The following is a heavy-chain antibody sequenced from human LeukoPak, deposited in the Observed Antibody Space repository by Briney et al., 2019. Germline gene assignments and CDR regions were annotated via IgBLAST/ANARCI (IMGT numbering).Heavy chain of an antibody. V-gene: IGHV4-59*08. Sequence: PSETLSLTCAVYGGSFSGYYWSWIRQPPGKGLEWIGYIYYSGSTNYNPSLKSRVTISVDTSKNQFSLKLSSVTAADTAVYYCARPVPSRLGWFDPWGQGTLVTASS. CDR2: IYYSGST. CDR1: GGSFSGYY. J-gene: IGHJ5*02. D-gene: IGHD1-1*01. CDR3: ARPVPSRLGWFDP.